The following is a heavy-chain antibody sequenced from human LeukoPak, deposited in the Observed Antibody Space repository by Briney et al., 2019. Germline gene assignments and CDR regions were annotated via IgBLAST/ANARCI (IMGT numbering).Heavy chain of an antibody. CDR2: ISYDGSNK. Sequence: GGSLRLSCAASGFTFSSYGMHWVRQAPGKGLEWVAVISYDGSNKYYADSVKGRFTISRDNSKNTLYLQMNSLRAEDTALYYCAKGFCSSTTCYTYYYYFMDVWGKGTTVTVSS. CDR3: AKGFCSSTTCYTYYYYFMDV. D-gene: IGHD2-2*02. V-gene: IGHV3-30*18. CDR1: GFTFSSYG. J-gene: IGHJ6*03.